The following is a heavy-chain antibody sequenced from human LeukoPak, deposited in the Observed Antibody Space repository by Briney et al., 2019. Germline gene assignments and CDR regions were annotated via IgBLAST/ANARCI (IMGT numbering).Heavy chain of an antibody. CDR2: MNPNSGDT. Sequence: SVKVSCKASVYTFTNFYIHWVRQAPGQGLEWMGWMNPNSGDTSYAREFQDRVTMTRDTSLSTAYMELSRLRSDDTAVYFCARRPINCIITNCYVDYWGQGTLVTVSS. V-gene: IGHV1-2*02. J-gene: IGHJ4*02. CDR3: ARRPINCIITNCYVDY. D-gene: IGHD2-2*01. CDR1: VYTFTNFY.